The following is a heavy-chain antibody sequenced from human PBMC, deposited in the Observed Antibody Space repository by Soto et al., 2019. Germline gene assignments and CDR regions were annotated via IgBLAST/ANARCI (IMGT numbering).Heavy chain of an antibody. CDR3: AREERYFDWLLSYYFDY. J-gene: IGHJ4*02. CDR2: ISYDGSNK. Sequence: SLRLSCAASGFTFSSYAMHWVRQAPGKGLEWVAVISYDGSNKYYADSVKGRFTISRDNSKNTLYLQMDSLRAEDTAVYYCAREERYFDWLLSYYFDYWGQGTLVTVSS. D-gene: IGHD3-9*01. CDR1: GFTFSSYA. V-gene: IGHV3-30-3*01.